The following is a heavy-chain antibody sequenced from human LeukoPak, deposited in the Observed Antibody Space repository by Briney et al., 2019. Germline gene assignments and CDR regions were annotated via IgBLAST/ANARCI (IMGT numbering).Heavy chain of an antibody. J-gene: IGHJ4*02. CDR1: GFTFSSYA. D-gene: IGHD6-6*01. Sequence: GGSPRLSCAASGFTFSSYAMNWVRQAPGKGLEWVSGISNSGGSTYYADSVKGRFTISRDNSKNTLYLQMNSLRAEDTAVYYCAKETSSSFDYWGQGTLVTVSS. V-gene: IGHV3-23*01. CDR3: AKETSSSFDY. CDR2: ISNSGGST.